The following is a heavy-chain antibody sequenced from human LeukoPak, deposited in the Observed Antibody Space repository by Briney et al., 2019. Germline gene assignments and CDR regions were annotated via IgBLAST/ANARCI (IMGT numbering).Heavy chain of an antibody. D-gene: IGHD2-2*01. CDR2: IYTSGST. V-gene: IGHV4-4*07. J-gene: IGHJ4*02. CDR1: GGSISSYY. Sequence: SESLSLTCTVSGGSISSYYWSWIRQPAGKGLEWIGRIYTSGSTNYNPSLKSRVTMSVDTSKNQFSLKLSSVTAADTAVYYCASYCSSTSCLGEIDYWGQGTLVPSPQ. CDR3: ASYCSSTSCLGEIDY.